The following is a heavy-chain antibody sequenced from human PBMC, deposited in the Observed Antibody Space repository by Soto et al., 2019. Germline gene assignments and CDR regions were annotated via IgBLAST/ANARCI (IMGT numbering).Heavy chain of an antibody. V-gene: IGHV1-18*01. CDR3: AKVATADFWSSSGELDY. CDR1: GYTFQNYG. J-gene: IGHJ4*02. D-gene: IGHD3-3*01. CDR2: ISAYNGNT. Sequence: QIQLVQSGGEVRKPGASVKVSCKASGYTFQNYGISWVRQAPGQGLEWMGWISAYNGNTNYAQNLQGRVSMTTDTSTSTAYMELRSLRSDDTAVYYCAKVATADFWSSSGELDYWGPGTLVIVSS.